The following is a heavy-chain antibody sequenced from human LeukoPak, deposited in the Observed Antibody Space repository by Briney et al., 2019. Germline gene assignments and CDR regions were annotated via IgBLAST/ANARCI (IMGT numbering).Heavy chain of an antibody. D-gene: IGHD6-19*01. J-gene: IGHJ4*02. CDR1: GFMFSSYS. Sequence: PGGSLRLSCEASGFMFSSYSMNWVRQAPGKGLEWVSYISSGSTTIYYADSMKGRFTISRDNAKNSLYLQMNSLRAEDTAVYYCARDVEQWLVRVYYFDYWGQGTLVTVSS. V-gene: IGHV3-48*01. CDR2: ISSGSTTI. CDR3: ARDVEQWLVRVYYFDY.